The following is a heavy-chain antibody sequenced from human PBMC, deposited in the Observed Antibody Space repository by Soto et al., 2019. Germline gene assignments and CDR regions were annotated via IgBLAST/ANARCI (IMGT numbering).Heavy chain of an antibody. J-gene: IGHJ4*02. Sequence: GGSLRLSCAASGFTFTRYSMNWVRQAPGKGLEWVSSISSTTNYIYYGDSMKGRFTISRDNAKNPLYLEMYSLRAEDTAVYYCARESEDLTSNFDYWGQGTLVTVSS. CDR1: GFTFTRYS. V-gene: IGHV3-21*06. CDR2: ISSTTNYI. CDR3: ARESEDLTSNFDY.